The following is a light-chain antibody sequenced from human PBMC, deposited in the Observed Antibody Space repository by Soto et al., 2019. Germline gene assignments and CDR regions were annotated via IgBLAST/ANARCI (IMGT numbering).Light chain of an antibody. J-gene: IGKJ2*01. Sequence: AIQMTQSPSSLSPSVGDRVTITCRASQGIKNDLAWYQQKPGRAPKLLIYAASSLQSGVPSRFSGSGSGTDFTLTISSLQPEDFATYYCLQDYNYPYTFGQGTKLEIK. V-gene: IGKV1-6*01. CDR1: QGIKND. CDR3: LQDYNYPYT. CDR2: AAS.